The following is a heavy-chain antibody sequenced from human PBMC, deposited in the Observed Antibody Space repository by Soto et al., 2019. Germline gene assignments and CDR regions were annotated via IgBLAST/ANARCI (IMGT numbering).Heavy chain of an antibody. Sequence: GASGKVSCKASGYTFTSYDMNGVRQVPGQGLEWMGIINPSGGSTTTSYAQKFKGRVTMTRDTSTITVYMELSSLRSEDTSGYYVARDQGPEERIPAHYYHYAMDVWGQSITVTGSS. D-gene: IGHD1-1*01. CDR2: INPSGGSTTT. V-gene: IGHV1-46*01. CDR1: GYTFTSYD. CDR3: ARDQGPEERIPAHYYHYAMDV. J-gene: IGHJ6*02.